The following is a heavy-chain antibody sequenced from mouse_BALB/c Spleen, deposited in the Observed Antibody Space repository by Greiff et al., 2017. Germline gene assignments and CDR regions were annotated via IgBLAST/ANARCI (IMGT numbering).Heavy chain of an antibody. D-gene: IGHD1-1*01. J-gene: IGHJ1*01. V-gene: IGHV2-6-4*01. CDR2: IWGGGST. CDR1: GFSLTSYG. Sequence: VKLMESGPGLVAPSQSLSITCTVSGFSLTSYGVHWVRQPPGKGLEWLGMIWGGGSTDYNSALKSRLSISKDNSKSQVFLKMNSLQTDDTAMYYCARNFMTTVGWYFDVWGAGTTVTVSS. CDR3: ARNFMTTVGWYFDV.